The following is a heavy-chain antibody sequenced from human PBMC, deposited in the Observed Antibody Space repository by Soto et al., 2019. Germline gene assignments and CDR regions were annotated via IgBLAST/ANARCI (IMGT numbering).Heavy chain of an antibody. V-gene: IGHV4-59*08. D-gene: IGHD3-10*01. CDR1: SGPSSSHN. CDR2: VYSTGGT. Sequence: QVQLQQSGPGLVKPSETLSLTCSVSSGPSSSHNWGWIRQPPGRGLEWIGYVYSTGGTSYNPSLRXXLXXSADTSTNHISLTLTSVTAADTAVYYCVRQGIGTLHGLVDVWGQGTTVRVFS. CDR3: VRQGIGTLHGLVDV. J-gene: IGHJ6*02.